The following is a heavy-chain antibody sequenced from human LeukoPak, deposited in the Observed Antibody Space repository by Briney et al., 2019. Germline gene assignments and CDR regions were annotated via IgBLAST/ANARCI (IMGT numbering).Heavy chain of an antibody. D-gene: IGHD6-19*01. CDR2: IIPIFGTA. Sequence: SVKVSCKASGGTFSSYAISWVRQAPGQGLEWMGGIIPIFGTANYAQKFQGRVTITADESTSTAYMELSSLRSEDTAVYYCARDAVTGYSSGWYDLDYWGQGTLVTVSS. V-gene: IGHV1-69*13. J-gene: IGHJ4*02. CDR1: GGTFSSYA. CDR3: ARDAVTGYSSGWYDLDY.